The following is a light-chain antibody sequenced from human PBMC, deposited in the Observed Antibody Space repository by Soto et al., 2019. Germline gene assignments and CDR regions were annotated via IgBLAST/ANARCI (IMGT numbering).Light chain of an antibody. Sequence: QSVLTQPPSVSGAPGQRVTISCTGSSSNIGAGYDVHWYQHLPGTAPKLLIYGNSNRPSGVPDRFSGSKSGTSASLAITGLQAEDEADYYCQSYDSRLSGWVFGGGTKVTVL. CDR1: SSNIGAGYD. J-gene: IGLJ3*02. V-gene: IGLV1-40*01. CDR2: GNS. CDR3: QSYDSRLSGWV.